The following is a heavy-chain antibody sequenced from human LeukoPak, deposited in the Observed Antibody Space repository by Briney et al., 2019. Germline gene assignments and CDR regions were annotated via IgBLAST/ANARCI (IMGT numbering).Heavy chain of an antibody. D-gene: IGHD3-22*01. CDR1: GFTLSDYA. CDR2: ISDDGSGT. J-gene: IGHJ4*02. V-gene: IGHV3-23*01. Sequence: PGGSLRLSCAASGFTLSDYAMSWVRQAPGQGLEWVSTISDDGSGTYYADSVKGRFTISRDNSKNTLFLQINSLRAEDSAVYYCATDRERDPSVYYLVGGQGTLITVSS. CDR3: ATDRERDPSVYYLV.